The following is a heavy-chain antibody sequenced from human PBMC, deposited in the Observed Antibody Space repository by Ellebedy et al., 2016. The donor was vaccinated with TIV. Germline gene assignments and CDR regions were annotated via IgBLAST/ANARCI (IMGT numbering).Heavy chain of an antibody. Sequence: GESLKISCEASGFTFSSYAMSWVRQAPGKGLEWVSAISGSGGSTYYADSVKGRFNISRDNSKNTLFLHMNSLRDEDTSVYYCARTWVEMATNGDAFDIWGQGTMVTVSS. V-gene: IGHV3-23*01. CDR1: GFTFSSYA. CDR3: ARTWVEMATNGDAFDI. CDR2: ISGSGGST. D-gene: IGHD5-24*01. J-gene: IGHJ3*02.